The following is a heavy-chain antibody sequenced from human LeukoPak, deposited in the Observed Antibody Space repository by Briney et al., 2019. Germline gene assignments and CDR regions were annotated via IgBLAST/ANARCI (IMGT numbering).Heavy chain of an antibody. J-gene: IGHJ4*02. CDR2: ISYDGSNK. D-gene: IGHD6-13*01. CDR1: GFTFSSYD. Sequence: GRSLRLSCAASGFTFSSYDMHWVRQAPGKGLEWVAVISYDGSNKYYADSVKGRFTISRDNSKNTLYLQMNSLRAEDTAVYYCAKDKSSWSGDLDYWGQGTLVTVSS. CDR3: AKDKSSWSGDLDY. V-gene: IGHV3-30*18.